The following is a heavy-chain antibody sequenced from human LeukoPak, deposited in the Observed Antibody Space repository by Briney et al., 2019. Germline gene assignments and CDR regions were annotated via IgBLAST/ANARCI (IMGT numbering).Heavy chain of an antibody. CDR3: ARDSLVSSSWYVSYYYYYYMDV. J-gene: IGHJ6*03. V-gene: IGHV3-7*01. CDR2: IKQDGSEK. Sequence: PGGSLRLSCAASGFTFSSYWMSWVRQAPGKGLGWVANIKQDGSEKYYVDSVKGRFTISRDNAKNSLYLQMNSLRAEDTAVYYCARDSLVSSSWYVSYYYYYYMDVWGKGTTVTISS. D-gene: IGHD6-13*01. CDR1: GFTFSSYW.